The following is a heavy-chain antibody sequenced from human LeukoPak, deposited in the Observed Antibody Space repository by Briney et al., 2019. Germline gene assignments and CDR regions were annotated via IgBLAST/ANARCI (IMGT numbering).Heavy chain of an antibody. CDR1: GGSISSGSYY. Sequence: SQTLSLTCTVSGGSISSGSYYWTWLRQPAGQGLESIGHIYTSGATSYNPSVRCRITISVYTSKHEFSLKLTSLTAADTAVYYCARTGGGVGWFGTIDSWGQGTLVTVSS. CDR2: IYTSGAT. J-gene: IGHJ4*02. CDR3: ARTGGGVGWFGTIDS. V-gene: IGHV4-61*09. D-gene: IGHD1-14*01.